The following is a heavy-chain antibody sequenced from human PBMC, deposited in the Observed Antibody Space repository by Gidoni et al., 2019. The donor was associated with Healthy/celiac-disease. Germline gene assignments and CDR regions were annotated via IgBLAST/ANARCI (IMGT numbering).Heavy chain of an antibody. J-gene: IGHJ4*02. CDR3: ANGVLFDY. V-gene: IGHV3-30*18. D-gene: IGHD3-16*01. Sequence: QVQLVESGGGVVQPGRSLRLPCAASGFTFSSYGMHWVRQAPGKGLEWVAVISYDGSNKYYADSVKGRFTISRDNSKNTLYLQMNSLRAEDTAVYYCANGVLFDYWGQGTLVTVSS. CDR2: ISYDGSNK. CDR1: GFTFSSYG.